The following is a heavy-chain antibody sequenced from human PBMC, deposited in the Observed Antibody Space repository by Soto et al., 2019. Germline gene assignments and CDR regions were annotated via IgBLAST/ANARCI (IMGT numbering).Heavy chain of an antibody. J-gene: IGHJ5*01. V-gene: IGHV6-1*01. D-gene: IGHD3-16*01. CDR2: TYYRSKWYD. CDR1: GDSVSSNTVA. CDR3: ARGWFGHQVHWFDS. Sequence: QVQLQQSGPGLVKPSQTLSLTCAISGDSVSSNTVAWNWIRQSPSRGFEWLGRTYYRSKWYDDYAESVKSLKTINQDTSKNHFSLPRNSVTLEDTAVYYCARGWFGHQVHWFDSWGQGTLVTVSS.